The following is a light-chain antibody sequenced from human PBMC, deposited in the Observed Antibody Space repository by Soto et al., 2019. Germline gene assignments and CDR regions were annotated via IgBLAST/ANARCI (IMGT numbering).Light chain of an antibody. Sequence: EVVLTQSPGTLSLSPGERATLSCRASQSVSRNYLAWYQKKPGQAPRLLIYGASSRATGIPDRFSGSGAGTDFTLTISRLEPEDFAVYYCQQYGSSQITFGQGTRLEIK. CDR3: QQYGSSQIT. V-gene: IGKV3-20*01. CDR1: QSVSRNY. J-gene: IGKJ5*01. CDR2: GAS.